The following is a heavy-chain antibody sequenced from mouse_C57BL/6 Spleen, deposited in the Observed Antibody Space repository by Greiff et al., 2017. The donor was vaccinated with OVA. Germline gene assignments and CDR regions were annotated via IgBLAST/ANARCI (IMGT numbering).Heavy chain of an antibody. CDR2: INPNNGGT. V-gene: IGHV1-26*01. Sequence: VQLQQSGPELVKPGASVKISCKASGYTFTDYYMNWVKQSHGKSLEWIGDINPNNGGTSYNQKFKGKATLTVDKSSSTAYMELRSLTSEDSAVYYCATPSFYGAWFAYWGQGTLVTVSA. J-gene: IGHJ3*01. CDR1: GYTFTDYY. D-gene: IGHD1-1*01. CDR3: ATPSFYGAWFAY.